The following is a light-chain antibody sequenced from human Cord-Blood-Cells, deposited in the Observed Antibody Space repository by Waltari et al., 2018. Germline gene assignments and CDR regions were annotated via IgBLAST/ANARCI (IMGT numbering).Light chain of an antibody. CDR2: WAS. J-gene: IGKJ1*01. V-gene: IGKV4-1*01. Sequence: DIVMTQSPASLAVSLGERATINCKSSQSVFYSSNNKNYLAWYRQKPGQPPKLLIYWASTRESGVPDRFSGSGSGTDFTLTISSLQAEDGAVYYCQQYYSTPTFGQGTKVEIK. CDR3: QQYYSTPT. CDR1: QSVFYSSNNKNY.